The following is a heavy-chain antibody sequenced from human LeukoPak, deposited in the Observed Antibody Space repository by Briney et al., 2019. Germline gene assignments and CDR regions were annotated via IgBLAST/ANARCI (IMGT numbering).Heavy chain of an antibody. Sequence: SETLSLTCTVSGGSISSYYWSWIRQPAGKGLEWIGRIYTSGSTNYNPSLKSRVTMSVDKSKNQSSLKHSSVTAADTAVYYCARHPVAVAGTFGYWGQGTLVTVSS. CDR3: ARHPVAVAGTFGY. CDR1: GGSISSYY. V-gene: IGHV4-4*07. D-gene: IGHD6-19*01. CDR2: IYTSGST. J-gene: IGHJ4*02.